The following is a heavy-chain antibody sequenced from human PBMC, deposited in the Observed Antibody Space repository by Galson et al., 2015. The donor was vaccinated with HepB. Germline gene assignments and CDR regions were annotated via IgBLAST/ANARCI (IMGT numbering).Heavy chain of an antibody. CDR2: INTNTGNP. V-gene: IGHV7-4-1*02. J-gene: IGHJ5*02. CDR3: ARDHYDGSGSIAFDP. CDR1: GYTLTSYG. D-gene: IGHD3-10*01. Sequence: SCKASGYTLTSYGMNWVRQAPGQGLEWMGWINTNTGNPTYAQGFTGRFVFSLDTSVSTAYLQISSLKAEDTAVYYCARDHYDGSGSIAFDPWGQGTLVTVSS.